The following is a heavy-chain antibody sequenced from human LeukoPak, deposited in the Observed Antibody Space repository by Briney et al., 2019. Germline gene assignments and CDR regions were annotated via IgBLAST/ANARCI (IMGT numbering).Heavy chain of an antibody. CDR2: ITTSSTYI. Sequence: GGSLRLSRAASGFSFSDYNMNWVRQAPGKALEWVSSITTSSTYIYYGDSVKGRFTISRDNAKNSLYLQMNGLRLEDTAVYYCARTGLGLYSFDYWGQGIQVTISS. CDR3: ARTGLGLYSFDY. J-gene: IGHJ4*02. CDR1: GFSFSDYN. D-gene: IGHD3/OR15-3a*01. V-gene: IGHV3-21*01.